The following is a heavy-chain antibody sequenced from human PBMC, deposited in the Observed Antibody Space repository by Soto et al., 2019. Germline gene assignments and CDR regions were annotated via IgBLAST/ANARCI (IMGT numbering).Heavy chain of an antibody. V-gene: IGHV3-30*18. CDR1: GFTFSSYG. CDR3: AKGSIASPPANWFDP. J-gene: IGHJ5*02. CDR2: ISYDGSNK. Sequence: TGXSLRLSCAASGFTFSSYGMHWFRQAPVKGLEWVAVISYDGSNKYYADSVKGRFTISRDNSKNTLYLQMNSLRAEDTAVYYCAKGSIASPPANWFDPWGQGTLVTVSS. D-gene: IGHD6-6*01.